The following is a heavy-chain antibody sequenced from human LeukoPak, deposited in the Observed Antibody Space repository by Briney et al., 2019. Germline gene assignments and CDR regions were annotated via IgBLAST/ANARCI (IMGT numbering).Heavy chain of an antibody. CDR2: INPSGGST. CDR3: ARTYDSSGPTFDY. Sequence: ASVKVSCKPSGYTFSNYYIHWVRQAPGQGLEWMGIINPSGGSTTYAQKFQGRVTMTRDTSTSTVYMDLSSLRSEDTAVYYCARTYDSSGPTFDYWGQGTLVTVSS. J-gene: IGHJ4*02. D-gene: IGHD3-22*01. V-gene: IGHV1-46*01. CDR1: GYTFSNYY.